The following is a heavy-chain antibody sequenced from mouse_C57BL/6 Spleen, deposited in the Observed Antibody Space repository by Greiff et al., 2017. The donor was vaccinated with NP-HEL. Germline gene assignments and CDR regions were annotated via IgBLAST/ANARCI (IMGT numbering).Heavy chain of an antibody. Sequence: QVQLQQSGPELVKPGASVKISCKASGYAFSSSWMNWVKQRPGKGLEWIGRIYPGDGDTNYNGKFKGKATLTADKSSSTAYMQLSSLTSEDSAVYFCARNYNGSSYYFDYWGQGTTLTVSS. CDR2: IYPGDGDT. J-gene: IGHJ2*01. D-gene: IGHD1-1*01. CDR3: ARNYNGSSYYFDY. V-gene: IGHV1-82*01. CDR1: GYAFSSSW.